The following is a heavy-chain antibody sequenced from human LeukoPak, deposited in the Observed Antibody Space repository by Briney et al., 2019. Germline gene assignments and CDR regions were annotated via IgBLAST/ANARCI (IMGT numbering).Heavy chain of an antibody. V-gene: IGHV4-34*01. D-gene: IGHD3-9*01. CDR1: GGSFSGYY. CDR2: INHSGST. CDR3: ERQTPIRYFDWLYSYYYYMDV. J-gene: IGHJ6*03. Sequence: SETLSLTCAVYGGSFSGYYWSWIRQPPGKGLEWIGEINHSGSTNYNPSLKSRVTISVDTSKNQFSLKLSSVTAADTAVYYCERQTPIRYFDWLYSYYYYMDVWGKGTTVTISS.